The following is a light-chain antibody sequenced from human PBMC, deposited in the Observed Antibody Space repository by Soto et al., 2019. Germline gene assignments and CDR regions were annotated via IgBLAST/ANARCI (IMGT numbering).Light chain of an antibody. V-gene: IGKV3-15*01. CDR3: QQYNNWHSIT. CDR2: GAS. Sequence: EIVMTQSPATLSVSPGERATLSCRASQSVSSNLAWYQQKPGQAPRLLIYGASTRATGIPARFSGSGSGTEFTLTISSLQSEDFAVYYCQQYNNWHSITFGQGTPLEIK. J-gene: IGKJ5*01. CDR1: QSVSSN.